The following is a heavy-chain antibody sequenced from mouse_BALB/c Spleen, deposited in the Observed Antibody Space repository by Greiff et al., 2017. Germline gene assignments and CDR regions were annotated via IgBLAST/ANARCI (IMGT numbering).Heavy chain of an antibody. Sequence: EVKVEESGGGLVKPGGSLKLSCAASGFTFSDYYMYWVRQTPEKRLEWVATISDGGSYTYYPDSVKGRFTISRDNAKNNLYLQMSSLKSEDTAMYYCARGGYDGNFDYWGQGTTLTVSS. CDR2: ISDGGSYT. D-gene: IGHD2-3*01. CDR1: GFTFSDYY. V-gene: IGHV5-4*02. J-gene: IGHJ2*01. CDR3: ARGGYDGNFDY.